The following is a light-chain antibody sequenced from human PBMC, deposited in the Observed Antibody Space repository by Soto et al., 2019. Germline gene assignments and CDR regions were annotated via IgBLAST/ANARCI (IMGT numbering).Light chain of an antibody. CDR2: GAS. V-gene: IGKV3-15*01. CDR1: QSVSVN. Sequence: EIVTTQSPATLSASPGERATLSCRASQSVSVNLAWYQQNPGQAPRLLIYGASTRATGIPARFSGSGSGTEFTLTISSLQSEDFAVYYCQHYNNWPPWTFGQGTKVEIK. J-gene: IGKJ1*01. CDR3: QHYNNWPPWT.